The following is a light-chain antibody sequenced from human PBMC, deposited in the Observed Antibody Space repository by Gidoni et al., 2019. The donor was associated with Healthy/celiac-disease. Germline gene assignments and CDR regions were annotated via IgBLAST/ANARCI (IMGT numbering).Light chain of an antibody. CDR1: SSNIGAGYD. CDR3: QSYYSSLSGWV. J-gene: IGLJ3*02. Sequence: QSVLTQPPSVSGAPGQRVTISCTGSSSNIGAGYDVHWYQQLPGTAPKLLIYGNSNRPSRVPDRFSGSKSGTSASLAITGLQAEDEADYYCQSYYSSLSGWVFGGGTKLTVL. CDR2: GNS. V-gene: IGLV1-40*01.